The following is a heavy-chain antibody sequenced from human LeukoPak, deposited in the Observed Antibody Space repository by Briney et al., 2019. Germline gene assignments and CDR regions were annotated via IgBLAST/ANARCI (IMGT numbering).Heavy chain of an antibody. Sequence: SETLSLTCTVSGGSISSYYWSWIRQPPGKGLEWIGYIYYSGSTNYNPSLKSRVTISVDTSRNQFSLKLSSVTAADTAMYYCARVRGGSYKFDYWGQGTLVTVSS. CDR2: IYYSGST. CDR1: GGSISSYY. D-gene: IGHD1-26*01. V-gene: IGHV4-59*01. CDR3: ARVRGGSYKFDY. J-gene: IGHJ4*02.